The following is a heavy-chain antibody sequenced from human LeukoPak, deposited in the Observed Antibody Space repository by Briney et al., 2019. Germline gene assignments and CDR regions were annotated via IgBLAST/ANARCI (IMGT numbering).Heavy chain of an antibody. V-gene: IGHV3-21*01. CDR1: GFTFRSYA. CDR3: ARDLFDDYTLDY. CDR2: ISSSSTII. D-gene: IGHD3-16*01. J-gene: IGHJ4*02. Sequence: PGGSLRLSCAASGFTFRSYAMQWVRQAPGKGLEWVSSISSSSTIIYYADSVKGRFTISRDNAKNSLFLQMNSLRAEDTAVYYCARDLFDDYTLDYWGQGTLVTVSS.